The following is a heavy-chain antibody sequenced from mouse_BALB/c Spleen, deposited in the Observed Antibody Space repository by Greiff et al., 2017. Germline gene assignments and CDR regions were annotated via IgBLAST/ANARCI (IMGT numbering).Heavy chain of an antibody. J-gene: IGHJ1*01. CDR1: GFTFSSYA. D-gene: IGHD1-1*01. CDR2: ISSGGSYT. Sequence: EVQVVESGGGLVKPGGSLKLSCAASGFTFSSYAMSWVRQSPEKRLEWVAEISSGGSYTYYPDTVTGRFTISRDNAKNTLYLEMSSLRSEDTAMYYCAREGYGSSYPSYFDVWGAGTTVTVAS. CDR3: AREGYGSSYPSYFDV. V-gene: IGHV5-9-4*01.